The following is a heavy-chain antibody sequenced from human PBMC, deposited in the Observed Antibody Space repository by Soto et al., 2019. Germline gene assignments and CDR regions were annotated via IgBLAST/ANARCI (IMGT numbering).Heavy chain of an antibody. D-gene: IGHD3-22*01. V-gene: IGHV4-39*07. Sequence: PSETLSLTCSVSSASLSSSTYYWSWIRQPPGKRLECIGSIYFGGNTYYKPSLKSRVSISPDKSKNQLSLKLTSVTAADTAVYYCTRGKWFPRGYGTDVWGRGTTVTVSS. J-gene: IGHJ6*02. CDR3: TRGKWFPRGYGTDV. CDR2: IYFGGNT. CDR1: SASLSSSTYY.